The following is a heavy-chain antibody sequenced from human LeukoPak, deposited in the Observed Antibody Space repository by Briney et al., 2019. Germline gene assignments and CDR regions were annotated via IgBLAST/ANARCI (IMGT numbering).Heavy chain of an antibody. J-gene: IGHJ5*02. Sequence: GASVKVSCKASGYTFTGYYMHWARQAPGQGLEWMGWINPNSGGTNYAQKFQGRVTMTRDTSISTAYMELSRLRSDDTAVYYCARDFWSVAGAGPGFDPWGQGTLVIVSS. CDR2: INPNSGGT. CDR3: ARDFWSVAGAGPGFDP. D-gene: IGHD6-13*01. V-gene: IGHV1-2*02. CDR1: GYTFTGYY.